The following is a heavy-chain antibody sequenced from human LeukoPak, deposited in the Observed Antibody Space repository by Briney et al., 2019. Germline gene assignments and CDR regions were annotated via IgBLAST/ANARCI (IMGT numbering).Heavy chain of an antibody. J-gene: IGHJ5*02. Sequence: GGSLRLSCAATGFTFISYWMHWVRQAPGKGLVWVSRINSDGSSTSYADSVKGRFTISRDNAKNTLYLQMNSLRAEDTAVYYCARDGAAAINWFDPWGQGTLVTVSS. CDR3: ARDGAAAINWFDP. CDR1: GFTFISYW. V-gene: IGHV3-74*01. D-gene: IGHD6-13*01. CDR2: INSDGSST.